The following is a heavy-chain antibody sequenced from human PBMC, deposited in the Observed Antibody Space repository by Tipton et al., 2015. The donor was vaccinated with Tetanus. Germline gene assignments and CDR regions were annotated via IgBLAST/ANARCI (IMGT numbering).Heavy chain of an antibody. CDR2: IYYSGST. J-gene: IGHJ6*02. D-gene: IGHD1-1*01. Sequence: TLSLTCTVSGGSISSGGYYWSWIRQHPGKGLEWIGYIYYSGSTYYNPSLKSRVTISVDTSKNQFSLKLSSVTAADTAVYYCARGLSTPTSYYYYGMDVGGQGTTVTVSS. CDR3: ARGLSTPTSYYYYGMDV. CDR1: GGSISSGGYY. V-gene: IGHV4-31*03.